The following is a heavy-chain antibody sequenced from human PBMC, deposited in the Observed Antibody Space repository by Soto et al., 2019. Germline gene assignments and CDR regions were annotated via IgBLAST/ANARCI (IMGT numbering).Heavy chain of an antibody. CDR2: ISSSSSYI. CDR3: ARDTKILWFGEFPNYYYYGMDV. J-gene: IGHJ6*02. Sequence: LRLSCAASGFTFSSSSINWVRRAPGKGLEWVSSISSSSSYIYYADSVKGRFTISRDNAKNSLYLQMNSLRAEDTAVYYCARDTKILWFGEFPNYYYYGMDVWGQGTTVTVSS. D-gene: IGHD3-10*01. CDR1: GFTFSSSS. V-gene: IGHV3-21*01.